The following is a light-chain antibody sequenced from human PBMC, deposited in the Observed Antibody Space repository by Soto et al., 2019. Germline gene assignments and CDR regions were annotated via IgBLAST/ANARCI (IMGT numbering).Light chain of an antibody. CDR3: CSYAGNSRT. J-gene: IGLJ1*01. Sequence: SMLTQPASVSVSPGQSITISCTGSISDVGSYNLVSWYQHHPGKVPKVIIYEATKRLSGVSSRFSGSKSPNAASLTISGLQAEDEADYYCCSYAGNSRTFGSGTKVTVL. V-gene: IGLV2-23*01. CDR2: EAT. CDR1: ISDVGSYNL.